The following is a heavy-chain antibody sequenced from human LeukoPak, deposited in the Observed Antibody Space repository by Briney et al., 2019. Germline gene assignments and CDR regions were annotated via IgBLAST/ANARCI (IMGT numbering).Heavy chain of an antibody. V-gene: IGHV3-9*01. D-gene: IGHD6-6*01. CDR1: GFTFDDYA. CDR3: XXDAGSSSSPEYFDY. Sequence: GRSLRLSCAASGFTFDDYAMHWVRQAPGKGLEWVSGISWNSGSIGYADSVKGRFTISRDNAKNSLYLQMNSLRAEDTALYYXXXDAGSSSSPEYFDYWGQGTLVTVSS. CDR2: ISWNSGSI. J-gene: IGHJ4*02.